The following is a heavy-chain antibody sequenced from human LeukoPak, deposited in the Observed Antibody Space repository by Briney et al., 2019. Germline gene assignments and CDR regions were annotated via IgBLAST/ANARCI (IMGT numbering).Heavy chain of an antibody. CDR1: GFTFDDYG. CDR3: ARAPRYDFWSGSSWNYFDY. D-gene: IGHD3-3*01. CDR2: INWNGGST. Sequence: PGGSLRLSCAASGFTFDDYGMSWVRQAPGKGLEWVSGINWNGGSTGYADSVKGRFTISRDNAKNSLYLQMNSLRAEDTALYYCARAPRYDFWSGSSWNYFDYWGQGTLVSVCS. J-gene: IGHJ4*02. V-gene: IGHV3-20*04.